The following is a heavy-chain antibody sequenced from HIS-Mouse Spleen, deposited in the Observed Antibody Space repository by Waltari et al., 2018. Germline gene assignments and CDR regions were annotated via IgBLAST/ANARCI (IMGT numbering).Heavy chain of an antibody. CDR3: ARQFATSSWVFDAFDI. CDR2: INPILGIA. Sequence: QVQLVQSGAEVKKPGSSVKVSCKASGGTFSSYAISWVRQAPGQGLEWMGRINPILGIANYAQKFQGRVTITADKSTSTAYMELSSLRSEDTAVYYCARQFATSSWVFDAFDIWGQGTMVTVSS. V-gene: IGHV1-69*04. CDR1: GGTFSSYA. J-gene: IGHJ3*02. D-gene: IGHD6-13*01.